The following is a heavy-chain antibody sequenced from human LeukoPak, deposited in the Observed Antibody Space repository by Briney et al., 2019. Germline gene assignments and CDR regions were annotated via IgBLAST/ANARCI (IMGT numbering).Heavy chain of an antibody. CDR2: ISTTGSSI. J-gene: IGHJ4*02. D-gene: IGHD1-26*01. Sequence: PGGSLRLSCAASGFTFSSYEMNWVRQAPGKGLEWVSYISTTGSSIYYADSVKGRFTISRDNSKNTLYLQMNSLRAEDTAVYYCARHSGSYPFDYWGQGTLVTVSS. CDR3: ARHSGSYPFDY. V-gene: IGHV3-48*03. CDR1: GFTFSSYE.